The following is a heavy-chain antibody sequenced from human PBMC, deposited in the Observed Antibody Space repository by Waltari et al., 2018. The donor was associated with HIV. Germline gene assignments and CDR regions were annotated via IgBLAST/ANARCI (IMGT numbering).Heavy chain of an antibody. Sequence: EVQLVESGGDLVQPGGSLRLSCLASEITFIPYWMHWVRQAPGKGLEWVANIRGDGNAKHYLDSVKGRFTISRDNAKNSLYLQMNSLTGDDTAVYYCARDVTATGDLDIWGQGTMVTVSS. CDR3: ARDVTATGDLDI. D-gene: IGHD6-13*01. CDR2: IRGDGNAK. CDR1: EITFIPYW. J-gene: IGHJ3*02. V-gene: IGHV3-7*01.